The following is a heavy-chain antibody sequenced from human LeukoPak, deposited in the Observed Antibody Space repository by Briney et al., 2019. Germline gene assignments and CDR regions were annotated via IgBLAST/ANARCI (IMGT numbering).Heavy chain of an antibody. D-gene: IGHD5-24*01. CDR3: ARAGRDGYKILGYINY. Sequence: GGSLRLSCAVSGFTFSSYWMSWVRQAPGKGLEWVAVISYDGSNKYYADSVKGRFTISRDNSKNTLYLQMNSLRAEDTAVYYCARAGRDGYKILGYINYWGQGTLVTVSS. CDR2: ISYDGSNK. CDR1: GFTFSSYW. V-gene: IGHV3-30-3*01. J-gene: IGHJ4*02.